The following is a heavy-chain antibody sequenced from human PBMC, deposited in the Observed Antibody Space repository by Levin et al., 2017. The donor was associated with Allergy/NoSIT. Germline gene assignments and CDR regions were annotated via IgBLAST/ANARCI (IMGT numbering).Heavy chain of an antibody. Sequence: GESLKISCKGSGYSFTSYWIGWVRQMPGKGLEWMGIIYPGDSDTRYSPSFQGQVTISADKSISTAYLQWSSLKASDTAMYYCARYPYCSSTSCYTDYYYGMDVWGQGTTVTVSS. D-gene: IGHD2-2*02. CDR2: IYPGDSDT. CDR1: GYSFTSYW. CDR3: ARYPYCSSTSCYTDYYYGMDV. J-gene: IGHJ6*02. V-gene: IGHV5-51*01.